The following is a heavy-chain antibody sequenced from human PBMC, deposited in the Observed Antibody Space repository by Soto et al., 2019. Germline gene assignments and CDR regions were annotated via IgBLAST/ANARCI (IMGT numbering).Heavy chain of an antibody. Sequence: TLSLTCTVSGGSISSGGYYWSWIRQHPGKGLEWIGYIYYSGSTYYNPSLKSRVTISVDTSKNQFSLKLSTVTAADTAVYYCARERSARSPGNSSGWYIGLAGLYFDYWGKGTLVTVSS. V-gene: IGHV4-31*02. CDR3: ARERSARSPGNSSGWYIGLAGLYFDY. CDR1: GGSISSGGYY. D-gene: IGHD6-19*01. J-gene: IGHJ4*02. CDR2: IYYSGST.